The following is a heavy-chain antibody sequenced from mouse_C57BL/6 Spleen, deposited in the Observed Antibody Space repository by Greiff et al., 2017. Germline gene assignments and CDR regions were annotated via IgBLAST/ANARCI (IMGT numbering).Heavy chain of an antibody. Sequence: DVMLVESGGGLVQPGGSLKLSCAASGFTFSDYYMYWVRQTPEKRLEWVAYISNGGGSTYYPDTVKGRFTISRDNAKNTLYLQMSRLKSEDTAMYYCARSWDWYFDVWGTGTTVTVSS. D-gene: IGHD4-1*01. CDR3: ARSWDWYFDV. V-gene: IGHV5-12*01. CDR1: GFTFSDYY. J-gene: IGHJ1*03. CDR2: ISNGGGST.